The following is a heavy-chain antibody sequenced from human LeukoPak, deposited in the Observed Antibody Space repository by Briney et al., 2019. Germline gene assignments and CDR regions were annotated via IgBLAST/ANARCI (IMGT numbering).Heavy chain of an antibody. Sequence: GGSLRLSCAASGFTFSSYWMSWVRQAPGKGLEWVANIKQDGSEKYYVDSVKGRFTISRDNAKNSLYLQMNSLRAEDTAVYYCARKSYPFYYYYYMDVWGKGTTVTVPS. D-gene: IGHD3-16*01. V-gene: IGHV3-7*01. CDR2: IKQDGSEK. CDR1: GFTFSSYW. J-gene: IGHJ6*03. CDR3: ARKSYPFYYYYYMDV.